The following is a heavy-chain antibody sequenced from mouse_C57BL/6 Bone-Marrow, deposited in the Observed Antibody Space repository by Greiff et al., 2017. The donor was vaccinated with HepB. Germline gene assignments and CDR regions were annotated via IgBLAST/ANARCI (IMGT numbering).Heavy chain of an antibody. Sequence: EVKLVESGGDLVKPGGSLKLSCAASGFTFSSYGMSWVRQTPDKRLEWVATISSGGSYTNYPDSVKGRFTISRDNAKNTLYLQMSSLKSEDTAMYYCARQGSAWFAYWGRGTLVTVSA. CDR3: ARQGSAWFAY. V-gene: IGHV5-6*01. CDR2: ISSGGSYT. J-gene: IGHJ3*01. CDR1: GFTFSSYG.